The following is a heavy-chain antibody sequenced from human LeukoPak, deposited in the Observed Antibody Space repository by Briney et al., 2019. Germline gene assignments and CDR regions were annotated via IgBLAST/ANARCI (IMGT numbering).Heavy chain of an antibody. CDR1: GGSFSGYY. CDR3: GREIAGGGRGYYYGRDV. CDR2: INHSGST. D-gene: IGHD6-13*01. V-gene: IGHV4-34*01. Sequence: KPSETLSLTCAVYGGSFSGYYWSWIRQPPGKGLEWIGEINHSGSTNYNPSLKSRVTISVDTSKNQFSLKLSSVTAADTAVYYCGREIAGGGRGYYYGRDVGGKGTRVTVPS. J-gene: IGHJ6*04.